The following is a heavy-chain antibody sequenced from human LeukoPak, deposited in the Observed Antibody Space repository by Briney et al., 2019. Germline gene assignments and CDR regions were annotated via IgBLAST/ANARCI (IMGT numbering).Heavy chain of an antibody. CDR3: AREMVATADY. Sequence: PGGSLRLSCAASGFTFSDYYMSWIRQAPGKGLEWLSYISSGGSSISHADSVQGRFTISRDNAKNSLYLQMNSLRAEDTAMYYCAREMVATADYWGQGTLVTVSS. V-gene: IGHV3-11*04. CDR2: ISSGGSSI. J-gene: IGHJ4*02. D-gene: IGHD5-12*01. CDR1: GFTFSDYY.